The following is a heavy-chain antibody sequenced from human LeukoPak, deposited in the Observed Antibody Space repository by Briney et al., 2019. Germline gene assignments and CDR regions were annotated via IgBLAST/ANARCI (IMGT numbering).Heavy chain of an antibody. CDR3: ARHRGYTYGPNWYLDL. CDR1: GVSISNYY. J-gene: IGHJ2*01. Sequence: SETLSLTCTVSGVSISNYYWSWIRQPPGKGLEWIGYIFDSGSTNYNPSLKSRVTISVDTSKNQFSLKLNSVTAADTAVYYCARHRGYTYGPNWYLDLWGRGTLVTVSS. V-gene: IGHV4-59*01. D-gene: IGHD5-18*01. CDR2: IFDSGST.